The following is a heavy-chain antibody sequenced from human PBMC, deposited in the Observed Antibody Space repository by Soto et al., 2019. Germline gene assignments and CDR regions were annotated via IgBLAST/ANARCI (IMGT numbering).Heavy chain of an antibody. D-gene: IGHD6-13*01. CDR3: ARPPTYSSSWYYS. V-gene: IGHV5-10-1*01. Sequence: GESLKISCEASGYSVTSYWINWVRQMPGKGLEWMGRIDPSDSYTNYSPSFQGHVTISVDKSISTAYLQWSSLKASDTAMYYCARPPTYSSSWYYSWGQGTMVTVSS. CDR2: IDPSDSYT. J-gene: IGHJ3*01. CDR1: GYSVTSYW.